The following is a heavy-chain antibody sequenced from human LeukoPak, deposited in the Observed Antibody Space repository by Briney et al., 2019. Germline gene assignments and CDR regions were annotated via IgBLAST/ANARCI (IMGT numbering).Heavy chain of an antibody. J-gene: IGHJ4*02. CDR2: IIPIFGTA. D-gene: IGHD2-21*02. CDR1: GYTFINYG. V-gene: IGHV1-69*13. Sequence: ASVKVSCKASGYTFINYGISWVRQAPGQGLEWMGGIIPIFGTANYAQKFQGRVTITADESTSTAYMELSSLRSEDTAVYYCARGYPTAYREYYFDYWGQGTLVTVSS. CDR3: ARGYPTAYREYYFDY.